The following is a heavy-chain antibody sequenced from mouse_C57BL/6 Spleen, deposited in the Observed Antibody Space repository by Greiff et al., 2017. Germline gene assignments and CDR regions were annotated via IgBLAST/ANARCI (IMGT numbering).Heavy chain of an antibody. Sequence: EVQLQQSGPELVKPGASVKIPCKASGYTFTDYNMDWVKQSHGKSLEWIGDINPNNGGTIYNQKFKGKATLTVDKSSSTAYMELRSLTSEDTAVYYCARRPSSYYYGTAYYAMDDWGQGTSVTVSS. V-gene: IGHV1-18*01. D-gene: IGHD1-1*01. CDR2: INPNNGGT. CDR3: ARRPSSYYYGTAYYAMDD. J-gene: IGHJ4*01. CDR1: GYTFTDYN.